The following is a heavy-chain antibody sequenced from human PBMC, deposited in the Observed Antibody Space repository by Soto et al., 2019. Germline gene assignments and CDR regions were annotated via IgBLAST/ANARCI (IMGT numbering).Heavy chain of an antibody. CDR2: ISSNGGST. CDR3: VKVGESIVVVVAATPGYFDY. CDR1: GXTFSSYA. V-gene: IGHV3-64D*06. Sequence: GSLRLSCSASGXTFSSYAMHWVRQAPGKGLEYVSSISSNGGSTYYADSVKGIFTISIDNSNNTLYLQMSSLRAEDTAVYYFVKVGESIVVVVAATPGYFDYWGQGTLGTVSS. J-gene: IGHJ4*02. D-gene: IGHD2-15*01.